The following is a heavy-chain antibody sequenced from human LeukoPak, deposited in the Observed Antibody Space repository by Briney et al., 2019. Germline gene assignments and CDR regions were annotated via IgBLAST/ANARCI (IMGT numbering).Heavy chain of an antibody. CDR3: ARAVYDTSGYYIDY. CDR2: IYASGGT. J-gene: IGHJ4*02. Sequence: SETLSLTCTVSGGTLSTYFWTWIRQPAGKGLEWIGRIYASGGTTHTPSLKSRVTMSVDTSKSQFSLKLSSVTAADTAVYYCARAVYDTSGYYIDYWGQGTLVTVSS. V-gene: IGHV4-4*07. CDR1: GGTLSTYF. D-gene: IGHD3-22*01.